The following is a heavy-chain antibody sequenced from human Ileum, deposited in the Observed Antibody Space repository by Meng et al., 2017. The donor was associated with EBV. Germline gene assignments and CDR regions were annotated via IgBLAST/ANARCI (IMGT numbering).Heavy chain of an antibody. CDR1: GASTTESSW. J-gene: IGHJ4*02. Sequence: ESGPGVAKPTGSLSLTCAVSGASTTESSWWSCVRQPPGKGLELIGEISHSGGTNYNPSLKSRVTISADKSKNQLSLKLNAVTAADTAVYYCARWDFIYSYGFDHWGQGTLVTVSS. V-gene: IGHV4-4*02. D-gene: IGHD5-18*01. CDR3: ARWDFIYSYGFDH. CDR2: ISHSGGT.